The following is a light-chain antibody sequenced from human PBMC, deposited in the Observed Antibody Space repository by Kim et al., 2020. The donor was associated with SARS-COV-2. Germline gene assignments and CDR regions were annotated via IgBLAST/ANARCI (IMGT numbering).Light chain of an antibody. CDR2: EVN. Sequence: GQSVTISCTGTSSDVGGYKYVSWYQQNPGKAPKLMIYEVNKRPSGVPNRFSGSKSGNTAFLTVSGLQAEDEADYYCGSYGGSNNLVFGGGTQLTVL. CDR3: GSYGGSNNLV. V-gene: IGLV2-8*01. J-gene: IGLJ3*02. CDR1: SSDVGGYKY.